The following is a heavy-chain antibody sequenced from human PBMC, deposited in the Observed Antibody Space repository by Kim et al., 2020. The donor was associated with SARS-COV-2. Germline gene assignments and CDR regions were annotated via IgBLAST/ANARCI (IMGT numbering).Heavy chain of an antibody. J-gene: IGHJ4*02. CDR1: GFTFSDYY. D-gene: IGHD5-12*01. V-gene: IGHV3-11*01. CDR3: ARGYRGYVFYDF. CDR2: IRGSGSDI. Sequence: GGSLRLSCAASGFTFSDYYMSWIRQAPGKGLEWVSYIRGSGSDIYYADSVKGRFTISRDNTKNSLYLQVNSLRGEDTALYYCARGYRGYVFYDFWGQGTRDSV.